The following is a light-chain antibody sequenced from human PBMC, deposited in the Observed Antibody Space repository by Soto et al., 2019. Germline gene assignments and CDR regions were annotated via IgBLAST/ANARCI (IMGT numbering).Light chain of an antibody. CDR3: QQRSNWPPRIT. V-gene: IGKV3-11*01. CDR1: QSVASY. CDR2: DAS. J-gene: IGKJ5*01. Sequence: EIVLTQSPATLSLSPGERAPLSCRASQSVASYLAWYQHKPGQAPRLLIYDASTRATGIPARFSGSGSGTDFTLTISSLEPEDFAVYYCQQRSNWPPRITFGQGTRLEIK.